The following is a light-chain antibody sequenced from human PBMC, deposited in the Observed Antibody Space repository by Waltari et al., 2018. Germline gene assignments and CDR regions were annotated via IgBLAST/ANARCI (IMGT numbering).Light chain of an antibody. V-gene: IGLV4-69*01. CDR2: VNSDGSH. CDR3: QTGGHGTWV. CDR1: SGHSSNV. J-gene: IGLJ3*02. Sequence: QLVVTQSPSASASLGASVKLTCTLSSGHSSNVIAWLQQHPERGPRYLLKVNSDGSHSKGDEIPDRFSGSSSGAGRYLTIPNLQSEDEADYYCQTGGHGTWVFGGGTKLTVL.